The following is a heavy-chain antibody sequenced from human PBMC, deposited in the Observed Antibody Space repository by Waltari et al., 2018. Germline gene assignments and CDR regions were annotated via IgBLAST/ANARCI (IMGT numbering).Heavy chain of an antibody. CDR2: IYYSGST. D-gene: IGHD3-22*01. J-gene: IGHJ4*02. V-gene: IGHV4-39*07. CDR1: GGSISSSSYY. CDR3: ARANDYDSSGYLAGYFDY. Sequence: QLQLQESGPGLVKPSETLSLTCTVSGGSISSSSYYWGWIRQPPGKGLEWIGSIYYSGSTYNNPSLKSRVTISVDTSKNQFSLKLSSVTAADTAVYYCARANDYDSSGYLAGYFDYWGQGTLVTVSS.